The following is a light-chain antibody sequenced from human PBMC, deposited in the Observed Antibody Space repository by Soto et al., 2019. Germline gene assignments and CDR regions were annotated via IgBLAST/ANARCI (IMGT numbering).Light chain of an antibody. J-gene: IGKJ1*01. CDR3: QQYGTSPRA. CDR1: QSVSSSH. V-gene: IGKV3-20*01. CDR2: GAS. Sequence: IVLTQSPGTLSLSPGERATLSCRASQSVSSSHLAWYQQIPGQTPRLLIYGASSRATGIPGRFSGSGSGTDFTLTISRLEPEDFAVYYCQQYGTSPRAFGQGTKVET.